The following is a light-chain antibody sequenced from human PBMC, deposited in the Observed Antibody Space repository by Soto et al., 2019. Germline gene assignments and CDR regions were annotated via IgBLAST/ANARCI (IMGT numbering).Light chain of an antibody. Sequence: EIVMTQSPATLSVSPGERATLSCWASQSVSSNLAWYQQKPGQAPRLLIYDVSTRATGIPTRFSGSGSGTEFTLTISILQSEDFAAYYCQQYNNCPLTFGGGTKVEIK. V-gene: IGKV3D-15*01. CDR2: DVS. J-gene: IGKJ4*01. CDR3: QQYNNCPLT. CDR1: QSVSSN.